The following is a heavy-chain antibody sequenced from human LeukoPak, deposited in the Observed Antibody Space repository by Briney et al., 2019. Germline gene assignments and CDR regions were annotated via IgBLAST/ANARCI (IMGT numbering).Heavy chain of an antibody. D-gene: IGHD2-2*01. CDR2: IIPIFGTA. J-gene: IGHJ3*02. V-gene: IGHV1-69*06. CDR1: GDTFGSYA. CDR3: AREETSDAFDI. Sequence: SVKVSCKAYGDTFGSYAISWVRQAPGQGLEWMGGIIPIFGTANYAQKFQGRVTITADKSTNTAYMELSSLRSEDTAVYYCAREETSDAFDIWGQGTMVTVSS.